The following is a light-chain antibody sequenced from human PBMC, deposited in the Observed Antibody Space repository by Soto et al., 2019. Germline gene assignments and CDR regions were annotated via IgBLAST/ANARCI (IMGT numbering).Light chain of an antibody. CDR2: GAS. J-gene: IGKJ3*01. V-gene: IGKV3-20*01. CDR3: QQYGSSRFT. Sequence: EIVLTQSPGTLYFSPGERVTLSCRASQSVSSNYLAWYQQKPGQAPRLLIYGASSRATGIPDRFSGSGSGTDFTLTISRLEPEDFAVYYCQQYGSSRFTFGPGTKVDIK. CDR1: QSVSSNY.